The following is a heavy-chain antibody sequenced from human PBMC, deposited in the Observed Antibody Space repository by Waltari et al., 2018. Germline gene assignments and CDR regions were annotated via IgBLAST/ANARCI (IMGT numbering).Heavy chain of an antibody. D-gene: IGHD6-6*01. CDR2: IWYDGSNK. CDR3: ARGGSSSMFRYYYYGMDV. Sequence: QVQLVESGGGVVQPGRSLRLSCAASGFTFSSYGMHWVRPAPGRGLEWVAVIWYDGSNKYYADSVKGRFTISRDNSKNTLYLQMNSLRAEDTAVYYCARGGSSSMFRYYYYGMDVWGQGTTVTVSS. J-gene: IGHJ6*02. V-gene: IGHV3-33*01. CDR1: GFTFSSYG.